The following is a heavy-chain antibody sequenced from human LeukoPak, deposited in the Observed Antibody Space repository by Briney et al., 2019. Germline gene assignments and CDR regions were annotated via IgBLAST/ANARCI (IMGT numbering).Heavy chain of an antibody. CDR3: ARDLGGMGLYLNYGGSSEQSNWFDP. CDR1: GYTFTSYG. V-gene: IGHV1-18*01. J-gene: IGHJ5*02. Sequence: GASVKVSCKASGYTFTSYGISWVRQAPGQGLEWMGWISAYNGNTNYAQKLQGRVTMTTDTSTSTAYMELRSLRSDDTAVYYCARDLGGMGLYLNYGGSSEQSNWFDPWGQGTLVTVSS. D-gene: IGHD4-23*01. CDR2: ISAYNGNT.